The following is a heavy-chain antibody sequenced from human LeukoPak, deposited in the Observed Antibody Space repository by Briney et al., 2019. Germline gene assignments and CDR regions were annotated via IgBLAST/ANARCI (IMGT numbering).Heavy chain of an antibody. CDR3: AREAVSEYYYDSSGYSAFDI. D-gene: IGHD3-22*01. Sequence: SETLSLTCTVSGVSVSSGGYYWSWIRQPPGKGLEWIGYIYYSGSTNYNPSLKSRVTISVDTSKNQFSLKLSSVTAADTAVYYCAREAVSEYYYDSSGYSAFDIWGQGTMVTVSS. V-gene: IGHV4-61*08. CDR1: GVSVSSGGYY. CDR2: IYYSGST. J-gene: IGHJ3*02.